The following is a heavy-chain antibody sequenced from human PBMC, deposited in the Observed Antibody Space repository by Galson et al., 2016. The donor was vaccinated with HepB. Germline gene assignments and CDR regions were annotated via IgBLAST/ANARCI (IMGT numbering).Heavy chain of an antibody. CDR3: ARDRDSSSYYSLDY. Sequence: TLSLTCTVSGGSIGSYYWSWIRQSPGKGLEWIGYIYYSGRTNYNPSLKCRVTISVDTSKNQFSLKLKSVTAADTAVYYCARDRDSSSYYSLDYWGQGTLVTVSS. CDR1: GGSIGSYY. D-gene: IGHD3-22*01. CDR2: IYYSGRT. V-gene: IGHV4-59*01. J-gene: IGHJ4*02.